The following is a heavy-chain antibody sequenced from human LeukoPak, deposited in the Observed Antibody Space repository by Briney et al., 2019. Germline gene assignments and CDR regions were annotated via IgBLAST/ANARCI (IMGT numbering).Heavy chain of an antibody. J-gene: IGHJ4*02. CDR2: IYTSGST. V-gene: IGHV4-4*07. Sequence: PSETLSLTCGASGYSISSGYQWAWIRQPAGQGLEWIGRIYTSGSTNYNPSLKSRVTMSVDTSKNQSSLKLSSVTAADTAVYYCARENYCSGGSCYGYFDYWGQGTLVTVSS. D-gene: IGHD2-15*01. CDR1: GYSISSGYQ. CDR3: ARENYCSGGSCYGYFDY.